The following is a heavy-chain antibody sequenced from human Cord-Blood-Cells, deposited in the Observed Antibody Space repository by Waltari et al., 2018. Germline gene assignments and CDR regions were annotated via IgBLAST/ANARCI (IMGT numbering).Heavy chain of an antibody. Sequence: EVQLVESGGGVVQTGGSLGPSCAASGFTFSSYWMSWVREARGRGRGWVGNKKKDGSEKYYVDSEKGRFTISRDNAKNSLYLQMNSRRAEDTAVYYCAGVGGSSWSDAFDIWGQGTMVTVSS. CDR1: GFTFSSYW. CDR3: AGVGGSSWSDAFDI. J-gene: IGHJ3*02. V-gene: IGHV3-7*01. D-gene: IGHD6-13*01. CDR2: KKKDGSEK.